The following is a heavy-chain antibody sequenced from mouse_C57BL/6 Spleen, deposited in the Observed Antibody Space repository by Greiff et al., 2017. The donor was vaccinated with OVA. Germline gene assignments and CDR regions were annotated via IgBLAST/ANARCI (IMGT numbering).Heavy chain of an antibody. CDR2: IDPSDSYT. V-gene: IGHV1-59*01. Sequence: QVQLQQPGAELVRPGTSVKLSCKASGYTFTSYWMHWVKQRPGQDLEWIGVIDPSDSYTNYNQKFKGKATLTVDTSSSTAYMQLSSLTSEDSAVYYCARYYYSNPYYFDYWGQGTTLTDSS. D-gene: IGHD2-5*01. CDR3: ARYYYSNPYYFDY. CDR1: GYTFTSYW. J-gene: IGHJ2*01.